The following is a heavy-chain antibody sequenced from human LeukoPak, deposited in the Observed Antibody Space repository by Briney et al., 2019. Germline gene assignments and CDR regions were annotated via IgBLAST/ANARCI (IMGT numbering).Heavy chain of an antibody. D-gene: IGHD6-19*01. V-gene: IGHV1-46*02. Sequence: ASVKVSCKASGYTFNTDYFHWVRQAPGQGLEWMGIIKSRGGSTTYAQKFQGRVTKTTDTSTSTVYMDLSSLTYEDTAVYYCARDRESSGFFSYYYGMDVWGQGTTVTVSS. CDR1: GYTFNTDY. J-gene: IGHJ6*02. CDR3: ARDRESSGFFSYYYGMDV. CDR2: IKSRGGST.